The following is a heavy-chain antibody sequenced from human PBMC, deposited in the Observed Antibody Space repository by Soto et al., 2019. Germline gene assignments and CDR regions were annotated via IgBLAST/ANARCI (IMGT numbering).Heavy chain of an antibody. V-gene: IGHV1-69*13. CDR3: ASAQRDYDSSGYGMDV. D-gene: IGHD3-22*01. CDR1: GGTFSSYA. J-gene: IGHJ6*02. Sequence: GPSVKVSCKASGGTFSSYAISWVRQAPGQGLEWMGGIIPIFGTANYAQKFQGRVTITADESTSTAYMELSSLRSEDTAVYYCASAQRDYDSSGYGMDVWGQGTTVTVSS. CDR2: IIPIFGTA.